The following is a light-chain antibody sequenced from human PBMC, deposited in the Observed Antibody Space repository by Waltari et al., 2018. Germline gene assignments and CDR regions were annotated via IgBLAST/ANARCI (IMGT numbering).Light chain of an antibody. CDR3: QQYYGAPRT. V-gene: IGKV4-1*01. CDR1: QSVLYSSNNKNY. J-gene: IGKJ1*01. CDR2: WAS. Sequence: DIVMTQSPYSLAVSLGERATINCKSSQSVLYSSNNKNYLAWFQQKPGQPPKLLIYWASTRESGVPARFSGSGSGTDFTLTISSLQAEDVAVYYCQQYYGAPRTFGQGTKVEIK.